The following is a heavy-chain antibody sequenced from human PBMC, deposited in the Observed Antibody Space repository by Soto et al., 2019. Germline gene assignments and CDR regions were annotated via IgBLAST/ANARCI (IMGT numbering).Heavy chain of an antibody. J-gene: IGHJ4*02. CDR1: GFTFSSYG. CDR3: ARDTYYYDSSGYYYGVEDY. Sequence: PGGSLRLSCAASGFTFSSYGMHWVRQAPGKGLEWVAVIWYDGSNKYYADSVKGRFTISRDNSKNTLYLQMNSLRAEDTAVYYCARDTYYYDSSGYYYGVEDYWGQGTLVTVSS. D-gene: IGHD3-22*01. CDR2: IWYDGSNK. V-gene: IGHV3-33*01.